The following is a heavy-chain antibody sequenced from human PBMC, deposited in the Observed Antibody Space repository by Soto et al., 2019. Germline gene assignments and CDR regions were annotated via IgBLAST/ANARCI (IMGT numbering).Heavy chain of an antibody. CDR2: ISASGGTT. D-gene: IGHD2-15*01. CDR1: GFTFSSYA. J-gene: IGHJ4*02. CDR3: TKGVVDFDY. V-gene: IGHV3-23*01. Sequence: EVRLLESGGGLVHPGGSLRLSCAASGFTFSSYAMTWVRQAPGKGLEWVSGISASGGTTYYADSVKGRFTISRDSSKNTVYLQMNSLRAEDTAIYYCTKGVVDFDYWGQGTLVTVSS.